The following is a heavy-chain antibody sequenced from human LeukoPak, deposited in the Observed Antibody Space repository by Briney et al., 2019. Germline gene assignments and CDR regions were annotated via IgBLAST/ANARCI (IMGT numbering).Heavy chain of an antibody. Sequence: TSETLSLTCTVSGGSISSSSYYWGWIRQPPGKGLEWIGEINHSGSTNYNPSLKSRVTISVDTSKNQFSLKLSSVTAADTAVYYCARGPGTVVPAAIPWFDPWGQGTLVTVSS. CDR1: GGSISSSSYY. CDR3: ARGPGTVVPAAIPWFDP. J-gene: IGHJ5*02. V-gene: IGHV4-39*07. CDR2: INHSGST. D-gene: IGHD2-2*02.